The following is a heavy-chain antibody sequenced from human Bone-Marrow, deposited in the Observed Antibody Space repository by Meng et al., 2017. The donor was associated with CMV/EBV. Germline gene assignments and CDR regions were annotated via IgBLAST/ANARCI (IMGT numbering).Heavy chain of an antibody. J-gene: IGHJ3*02. CDR1: GGSLTGYY. D-gene: IGHD6-13*01. V-gene: IGHV4-34*01. CDR3: ATQVAAAGKGSDDAFDI. Sequence: SETLSLTCGVYGGSLTGYYWSWIRQPPGKGLEWIGDISHGGSTNYNPSLKSRVTISVDTSKNQFSLKLSSVTAADTAVYYCATQVAAAGKGSDDAFDIWGQGTMVTVSS. CDR2: ISHGGST.